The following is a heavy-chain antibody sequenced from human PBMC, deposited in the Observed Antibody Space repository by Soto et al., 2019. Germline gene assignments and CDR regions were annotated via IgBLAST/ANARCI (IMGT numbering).Heavy chain of an antibody. CDR2: ISAYNGNT. CDR1: GYTFTSYG. V-gene: IGHV1-18*01. CDR3: ARDFRPQGYCSGGSCYLEGFDY. J-gene: IGHJ4*02. Sequence: ASVKVSCKASGYTFTSYGISWVRQAPGQGLEWMGWISAYNGNTNYAQKLQGRVTMTTDTSTSTAYMELRSLRSDDTAVYYCARDFRPQGYCSGGSCYLEGFDYWGKGTLVTVSS. D-gene: IGHD2-15*01.